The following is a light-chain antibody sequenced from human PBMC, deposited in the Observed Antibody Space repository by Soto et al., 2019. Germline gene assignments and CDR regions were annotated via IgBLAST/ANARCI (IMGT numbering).Light chain of an antibody. Sequence: QSALTQPPSASGSPGQSVTISCTGTSSDVGGYNFVSWYQQHPGKAPKLMIYEVSKRPSGVPDRFCGSKSGNTASLTVSGPEAEDEADYSSNSFAGSNNFVILGGGTKLPAL. CDR3: NSFAGSNNFVI. V-gene: IGLV2-8*01. CDR1: SSDVGGYNF. CDR2: EVS. J-gene: IGLJ2*01.